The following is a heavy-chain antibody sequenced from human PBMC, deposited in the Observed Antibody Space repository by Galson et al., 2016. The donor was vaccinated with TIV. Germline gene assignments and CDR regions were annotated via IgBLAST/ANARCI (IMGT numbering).Heavy chain of an antibody. D-gene: IGHD1-26*01. V-gene: IGHV3-66*02. J-gene: IGHJ6*02. CDR1: GLSVSIRY. Sequence: SLRLSCAASGLSVSIRYMTWVRQAPGKGLEWVSLISDAGNTYYSDSVKGRFTVSRENSKKPLDLQMTSLVVEDTALNYCARDRIVDATYYFYYYGLDIWCQGTAVTVPS. CDR3: ARDRIVDATYYFYYYGLDI. CDR2: ISDAGNT.